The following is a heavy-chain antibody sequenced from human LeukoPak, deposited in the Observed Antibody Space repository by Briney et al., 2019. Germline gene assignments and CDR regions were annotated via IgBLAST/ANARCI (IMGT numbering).Heavy chain of an antibody. CDR1: GFTFSSYS. CDR2: TSSSSETI. D-gene: IGHD1-26*01. V-gene: IGHV3-48*01. CDR3: ARAGFGGSFDY. J-gene: IGHJ4*02. Sequence: GGSLRLSCAASGFTFSSYSMDWVRQAPGKGLEWVSYTSSSSETIYYADSVKGRFTISRDNAKNSLFLQVNSLRAEDTALYYCARAGFGGSFDYWGQGTLVTVSS.